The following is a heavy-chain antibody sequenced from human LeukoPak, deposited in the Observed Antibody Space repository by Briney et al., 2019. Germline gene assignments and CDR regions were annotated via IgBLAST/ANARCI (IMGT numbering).Heavy chain of an antibody. V-gene: IGHV3-23*01. Sequence: GGSLRLSCAASGFTFSSYAMSWVRQAPGKGLEWVSVISGSGGTTYYADSVKGRFTISRDNSKNTLFLQMNSLRAEDTAVYYCAKDRYQLLYGWFDPWGQGTLVTVSS. CDR3: AKDRYQLLYGWFDP. CDR1: GFTFSSYA. CDR2: ISGSGGTT. J-gene: IGHJ5*02. D-gene: IGHD2-2*02.